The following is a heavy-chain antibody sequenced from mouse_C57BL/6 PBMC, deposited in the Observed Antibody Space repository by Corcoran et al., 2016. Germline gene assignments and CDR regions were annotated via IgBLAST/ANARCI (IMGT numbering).Heavy chain of an antibody. D-gene: IGHD2-3*01. CDR1: GYAFSSYG. V-gene: IGHV1-80*01. CDR2: IYPGDGDT. J-gene: IGHJ3*01. Sequence: QVQLQQSGAELVKPGASVKMSCKASGYAFSSYGMNWVEQRPGKGLEWIGQIYPGDGDTNYNGKCKGKATLTADKSSSTAYMQLSSLTSEDSAVYFCARCHDGYRAWFAYWGQGTLVTVSA. CDR3: ARCHDGYRAWFAY.